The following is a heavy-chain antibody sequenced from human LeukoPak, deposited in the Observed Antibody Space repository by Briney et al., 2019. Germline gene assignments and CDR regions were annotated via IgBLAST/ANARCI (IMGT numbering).Heavy chain of an antibody. D-gene: IGHD5-18*01. CDR1: GFTFSTCA. CDR2: ISGSGSKT. Sequence: GGSLRLSCAASGFTFSTCAINWVHQAPGKGLEWVSAISGSGSKTFYADSVKGRFTISRDNPKNTLYLQMNSLRPEDTAVYYCVKEPRGYSFSFDIWGQGTMVTVSS. CDR3: VKEPRGYSFSFDI. J-gene: IGHJ3*02. V-gene: IGHV3-23*01.